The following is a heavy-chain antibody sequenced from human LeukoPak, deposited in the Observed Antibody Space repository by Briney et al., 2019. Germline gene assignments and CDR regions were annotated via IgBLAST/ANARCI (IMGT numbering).Heavy chain of an antibody. CDR3: ARVFGLDAFDI. CDR1: GGSISSYY. Sequence: SETLSLTRTVSGGSISSYYWSWIRQPPGKGLEWIGYIYYRGSTNYNPSLKSRVTISVDTSKNQLSLKLSSVTAADTAVYYCARVFGLDAFDIWGQGTMVTVSS. D-gene: IGHD3-10*01. J-gene: IGHJ3*02. V-gene: IGHV4-59*01. CDR2: IYYRGST.